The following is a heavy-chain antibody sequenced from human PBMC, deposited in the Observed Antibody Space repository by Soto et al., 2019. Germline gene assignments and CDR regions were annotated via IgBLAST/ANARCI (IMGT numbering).Heavy chain of an antibody. CDR1: GGTFSTYT. CDR3: SIGSWSAETFDV. D-gene: IGHD2-2*01. CDR2: IIPMLTVT. V-gene: IGHV1-69*02. J-gene: IGHJ3*01. Sequence: QVHLEQSGAEVKKPGSSVKVSCKAAGGTFSTYTLIWVRQAPGQGLEWMGRIIPMLTVTHSAQKFQGRVTLTADKSTSTAFMELTSLTSEDTAVYYCSIGSWSAETFDVWGQGTMVTVSS.